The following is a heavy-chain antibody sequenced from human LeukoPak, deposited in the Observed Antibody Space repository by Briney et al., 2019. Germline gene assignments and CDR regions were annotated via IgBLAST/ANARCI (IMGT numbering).Heavy chain of an antibody. Sequence: GGSLRLSCAASGFTFSNYWMHWVRQAPGEGLVWVSRISSDGSSTTYADSVKGRFTISRDDAKNTLYLQMNSLRAEDTAIYYCGRGFALVPAGIPDYWGQGILVTVSS. CDR2: ISSDGSST. V-gene: IGHV3-74*01. D-gene: IGHD2-2*01. J-gene: IGHJ4*02. CDR3: GRGFALVPAGIPDY. CDR1: GFTFSNYW.